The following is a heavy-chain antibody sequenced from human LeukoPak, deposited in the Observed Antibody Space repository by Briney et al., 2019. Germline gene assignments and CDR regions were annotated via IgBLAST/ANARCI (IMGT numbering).Heavy chain of an antibody. CDR2: ISFDGSDA. CDR3: ARDRASYYYDERGRYIDY. J-gene: IGHJ4*02. CDR1: GFTFSGFW. V-gene: IGHV3-74*01. Sequence: GGSLRLSCAASGFTFSGFWMHWVRQAPGKGLVWVPCISFDGSDATYADSVKGRFTISRDNAKNSLYLQMNSLRAEDTAVYYCARDRASYYYDERGRYIDYWGQGTLVTVSS. D-gene: IGHD3-22*01.